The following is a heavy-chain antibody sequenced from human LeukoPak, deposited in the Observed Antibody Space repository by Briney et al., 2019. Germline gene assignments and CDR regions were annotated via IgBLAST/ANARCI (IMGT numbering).Heavy chain of an antibody. CDR3: ARDHNYAFDN. J-gene: IGHJ4*02. CDR2: IGIGSGKT. Sequence: PGGSLRLSCTASGVPFIEYIMNLVRQAPGEGLEWISYIGIGSGKTKYADCVRGGCTISTDKARYTQHLLIKNLRVDNPAEDYYARDHNYAFDNWGQGTLVSVDS. V-gene: IGHV3-21*05. CDR1: GVPFIEYI. D-gene: IGHD1-1*01.